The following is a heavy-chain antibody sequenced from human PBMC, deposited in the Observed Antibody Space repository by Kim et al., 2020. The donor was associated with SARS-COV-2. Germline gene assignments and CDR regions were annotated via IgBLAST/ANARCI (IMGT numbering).Heavy chain of an antibody. D-gene: IGHD6-13*01. CDR1: GFTFSSYG. Sequence: GGSLRLSCAASGFTFSSYGMHWVRQAPGKGLEWVAVIWYDGSNKYYADSVKGRFTISRDNSKNTLYLQMNSLRAEDTAVYYCARDRSSWQNYYGMDVWGQGTTVTVSS. V-gene: IGHV3-33*01. J-gene: IGHJ6*02. CDR3: ARDRSSWQNYYGMDV. CDR2: IWYDGSNK.